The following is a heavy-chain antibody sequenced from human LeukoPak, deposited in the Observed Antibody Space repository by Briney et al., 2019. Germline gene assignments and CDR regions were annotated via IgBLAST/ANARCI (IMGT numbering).Heavy chain of an antibody. V-gene: IGHV1-2*06. CDR1: GYTFTGYY. D-gene: IGHD6-19*01. J-gene: IGHJ4*02. Sequence: ASVKVSCKASGYTFTGYYMHWVRQAPGQGLEWMGRINPNSGGTNYAQKFQGRVTMPRDTSISTAYMELSRLRSDDTAVYYCARGRSGWYFIDYWGQGTLVTVSS. CDR3: ARGRSGWYFIDY. CDR2: INPNSGGT.